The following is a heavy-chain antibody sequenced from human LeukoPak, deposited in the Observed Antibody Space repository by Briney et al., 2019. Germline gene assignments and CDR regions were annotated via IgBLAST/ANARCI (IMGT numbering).Heavy chain of an antibody. Sequence: GGSLRLSCAASGFTFSSYAMHWVRQAPGKGLEWVAVISYDGSNKYYADSVKGRFTISRDNSKNTLYPQMNSLRAEDTAVYYCARDSTRGTFDYWGQGTLVTVSS. CDR2: ISYDGSNK. J-gene: IGHJ4*02. D-gene: IGHD3-10*01. CDR1: GFTFSSYA. V-gene: IGHV3-30*01. CDR3: ARDSTRGTFDY.